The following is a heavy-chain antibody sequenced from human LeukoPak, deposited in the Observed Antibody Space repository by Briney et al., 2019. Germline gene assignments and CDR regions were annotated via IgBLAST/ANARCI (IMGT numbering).Heavy chain of an antibody. CDR1: GGSISSYY. D-gene: IGHD3-10*01. Sequence: SETLSLTCTVSGGSISSYYWSWIRQPPGKGLEWIGYIYYSGSTNYNPSLKSRVTISVDTSKNQFSLKLSSVTAADTAVYYCARATEGYYGSGSYYKGANWFDPWGQGTLVTVSS. CDR3: ARATEGYYGSGSYYKGANWFDP. V-gene: IGHV4-59*12. CDR2: IYYSGST. J-gene: IGHJ5*02.